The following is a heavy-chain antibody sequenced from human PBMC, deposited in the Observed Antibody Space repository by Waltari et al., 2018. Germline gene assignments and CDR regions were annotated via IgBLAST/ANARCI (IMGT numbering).Heavy chain of an antibody. D-gene: IGHD3-22*01. J-gene: IGHJ4*02. CDR2: VDPEDGET. Sequence: EVQLVQSGAEVKKPGATVKISCKASGYTFTDYYMHWVQQAPGKGLEWMGRVDPEDGETIYAEKVQGRVTITADTSTDTAYMELSSLRSEDTAVYYCATRRRYYDSSGYWGLIDYWGQGTLVTVSS. V-gene: IGHV1-69-2*01. CDR3: ATRRRYYDSSGYWGLIDY. CDR1: GYTFTDYY.